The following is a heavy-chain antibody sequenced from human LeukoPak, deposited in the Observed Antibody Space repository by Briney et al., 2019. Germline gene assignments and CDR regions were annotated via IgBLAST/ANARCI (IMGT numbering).Heavy chain of an antibody. V-gene: IGHV4-34*01. J-gene: IGHJ4*02. CDR2: INHSGST. CDR3: ARGSVVPAANGWLRSIGIYDY. CDR1: GGSFSGYY. Sequence: SETLSLTCAVYGGSFSGYYWSWIRQPSGKGLEWIGEINHSGSTNYNPSLKSRVTISVDTSKNQFSLKLSSVTAADTPVYYCARGSVVPAANGWLRSIGIYDYWGQGTLVTVSS. D-gene: IGHD2-2*01.